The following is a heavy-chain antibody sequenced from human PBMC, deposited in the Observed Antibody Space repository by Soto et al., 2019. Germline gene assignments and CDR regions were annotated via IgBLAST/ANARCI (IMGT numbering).Heavy chain of an antibody. J-gene: IGHJ4*02. CDR2: MFTDVSTT. Sequence: GGYLRLSCAASGFSFSGFWMHWVRQAPGKWLVWVSRMFTDVSTTYYADSVKGRFTISRDNAKSTLYLQMNSLRDEDTAGYYCVRGNTGYGNFDSGGQGTLVTVSS. D-gene: IGHD5-12*01. CDR3: VRGNTGYGNFDS. V-gene: IGHV3-74*01. CDR1: GFSFSGFW.